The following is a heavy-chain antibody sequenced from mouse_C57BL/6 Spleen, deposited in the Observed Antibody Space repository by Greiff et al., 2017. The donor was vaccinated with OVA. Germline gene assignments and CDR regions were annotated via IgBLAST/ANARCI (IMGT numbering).Heavy chain of an antibody. CDR1: GYTFTSYW. CDR2: IHPSDSDT. CDR3: AISIYYDYDDAWFAY. V-gene: IGHV1-74*01. J-gene: IGHJ3*01. Sequence: VQLQQPGAELVKPGASVKVSCKASGYTFTSYWMHWVKQRPGQGLEWIGRIHPSDSDTNYNQKFKGKATLTVDKSSSTAYMQLSSLTSEDSAVYYCAISIYYDYDDAWFAYWGQGTLVTVSA. D-gene: IGHD2-4*01.